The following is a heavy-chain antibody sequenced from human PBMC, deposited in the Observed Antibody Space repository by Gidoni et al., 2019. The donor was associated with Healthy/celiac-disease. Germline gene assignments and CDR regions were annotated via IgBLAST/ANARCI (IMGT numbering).Heavy chain of an antibody. J-gene: IGHJ3*02. CDR3: AKHGILWFGESNDAFDI. V-gene: IGHV3-23*04. CDR2: ISGSGGST. D-gene: IGHD3-10*01. CDR1: GFTFSSYA. Sequence: EVQLVESGGGLVQPGGSLRLSCAASGFTFSSYAMSWVRQAPGKGLEWVSAISGSGGSTYYADSVKGRFTISRDNSKNTLYLQMNSLRAEDTAVYYCAKHGILWFGESNDAFDIWGQGTMVTVSS.